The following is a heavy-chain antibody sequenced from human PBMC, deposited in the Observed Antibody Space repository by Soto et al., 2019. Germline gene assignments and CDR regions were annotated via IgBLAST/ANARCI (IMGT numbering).Heavy chain of an antibody. CDR2: ISGSGGST. V-gene: IGHV3-23*01. Sequence: GGSLRLSCAASGFTFSSYAMSWVRQAPGKGLEWVSAISGSGGSTYYADSVKGRFTISRDNSKNTLYLQMNSLRAEDTAVYYCAKASSSWPLGYYFDYWGQGTLVTVSS. CDR1: GFTFSSYA. J-gene: IGHJ4*02. D-gene: IGHD6-13*01. CDR3: AKASSSWPLGYYFDY.